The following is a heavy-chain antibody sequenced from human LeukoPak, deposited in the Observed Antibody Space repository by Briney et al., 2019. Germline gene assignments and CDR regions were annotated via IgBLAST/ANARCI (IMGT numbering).Heavy chain of an antibody. CDR3: ARQRIAVTVGGDFDY. J-gene: IGHJ4*02. Sequence: GGSLRLSCAVSGFTFSDYEMNWVRQAPGKGLEWVAYIINGGSIIYYGDSVKGRFTISRDNAKNSLHLQMSSLRAEDTAVYYCARQRIAVTVGGDFDYWGQGTLVTVSS. CDR2: IINGGSII. D-gene: IGHD6-19*01. V-gene: IGHV3-48*03. CDR1: GFTFSDYE.